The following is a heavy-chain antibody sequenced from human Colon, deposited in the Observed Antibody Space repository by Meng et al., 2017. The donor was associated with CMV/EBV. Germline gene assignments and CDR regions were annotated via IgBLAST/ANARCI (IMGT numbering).Heavy chain of an antibody. D-gene: IGHD6-19*01. CDR3: ARVAGDPLYYYYGMDV. CDR2: ISSSGTSI. J-gene: IGHJ6*02. Sequence: GESLKISCVASGFTFSNYEMNWVRQAPGKGLEWVSYISSSGTSIYYADSVKGRFTISRDNAKNSLYLQMNSLRAEDTAVYYCARVAGDPLYYYYGMDVWGQGTTVTVSS. V-gene: IGHV3-48*03. CDR1: GFTFSNYE.